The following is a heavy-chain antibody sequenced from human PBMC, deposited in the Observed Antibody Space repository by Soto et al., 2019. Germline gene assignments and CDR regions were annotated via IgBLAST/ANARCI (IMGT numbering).Heavy chain of an antibody. CDR2: IYPDDSDT. Sequence: GESLKISCKGSGYTFTNYWIGWVRQMPGKGLEWMGIIYPDDSDTRYSPSFQGQVTMSVDKSTSTAYLQWSSLKASDTAIYYCARQRLDFETTGYYSWFDPWGQGTLVTVSS. CDR3: ARQRLDFETTGYYSWFDP. J-gene: IGHJ5*02. V-gene: IGHV5-51*01. D-gene: IGHD3-9*01. CDR1: GYTFTNYW.